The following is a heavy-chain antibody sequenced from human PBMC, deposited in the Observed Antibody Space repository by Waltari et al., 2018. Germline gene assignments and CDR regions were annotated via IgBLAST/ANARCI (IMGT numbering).Heavy chain of an antibody. CDR2: ISPFNSNT. J-gene: IGHJ4*02. D-gene: IGHD6-19*01. Sequence: QVQLVQSGAEVKKPGASVKVSCKASVYTFSTYGISWVRQAPGQGLEWMGWISPFNSNTNYAQKFAGRVTLTTDTSTSTAYMELRSLKSDDTAVYYCATAVGGNMESDYWGQGTLVTVSS. CDR3: ATAVGGNMESDY. CDR1: VYTFSTYG. V-gene: IGHV1-18*04.